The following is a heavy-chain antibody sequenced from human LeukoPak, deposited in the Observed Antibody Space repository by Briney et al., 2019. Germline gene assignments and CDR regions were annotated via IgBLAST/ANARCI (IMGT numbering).Heavy chain of an antibody. CDR3: GRDSFETDIDY. V-gene: IGHV3-7*01. CDR2: IKEDGSET. CDR1: GFTFSTYW. Sequence: GGSLRLSCAASGFTFSTYWMSWVRQAPGKGLEWVANIKEDGSETYYVDSLRGRFTISRDNVKNSLYLQINSLRVEDTAVYYCGRDSFETDIDYWGQGTLVTVS. J-gene: IGHJ4*02. D-gene: IGHD1-14*01.